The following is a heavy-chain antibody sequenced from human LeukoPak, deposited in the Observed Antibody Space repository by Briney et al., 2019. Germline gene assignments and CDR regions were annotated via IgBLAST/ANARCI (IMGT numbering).Heavy chain of an antibody. CDR1: GYTFTGYY. CDR3: ARRRLDGYNHDAFDI. D-gene: IGHD5-24*01. J-gene: IGHJ3*02. V-gene: IGHV1-2*06. Sequence: ASVKVSCKASGYTFTGYYMHWVRQAPGQGLEWMGRINPNSGGTNYAQKFQGRVTTTRDTSISTAYMELSRLRSDDTAVYYCARRRLDGYNHDAFDIWGQGTMVTVSS. CDR2: INPNSGGT.